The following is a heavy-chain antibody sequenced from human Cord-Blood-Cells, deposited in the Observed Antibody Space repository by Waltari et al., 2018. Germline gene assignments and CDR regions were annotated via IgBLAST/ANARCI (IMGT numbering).Heavy chain of an antibody. V-gene: IGHV1-3*02. Sequence: QVQLVQSGAEVKKPGASVKVSCKASGYTFTSYAMHWVCQAPGKRLEWMGWSKTGKGNTKYSQEYQGRVTITRDTSASTAYRELSSLRSEDMAVYYCAISKAGLGDAFDIWGQGTMVTVSS. CDR1: GYTFTSYA. CDR3: AISKAGLGDAFDI. J-gene: IGHJ3*02. CDR2: SKTGKGNT. D-gene: IGHD6-13*01.